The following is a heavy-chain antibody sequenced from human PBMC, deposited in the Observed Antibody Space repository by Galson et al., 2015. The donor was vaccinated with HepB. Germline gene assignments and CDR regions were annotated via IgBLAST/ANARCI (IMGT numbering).Heavy chain of an antibody. Sequence: SVAEVKKPGESLRISCKVCGYSLTPDWSSWVRQMPGKGLEWMGRIDPSDSYINYSPAVQGHVTIPADKTISTAYLQWSSLKASDTAMYYHASVPKRETNYHFDYWGQGTLVTVSS. CDR3: ASVPKRETNYHFDY. CDR2: IDPSDSYI. V-gene: IGHV5-10-1*01. D-gene: IGHD5-24*01. CDR1: GYSLTPDW. J-gene: IGHJ4*02.